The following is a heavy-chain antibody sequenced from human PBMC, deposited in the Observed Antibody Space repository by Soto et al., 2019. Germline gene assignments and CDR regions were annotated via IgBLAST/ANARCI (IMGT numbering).Heavy chain of an antibody. CDR2: IKQDGSEK. D-gene: IGHD2-2*01. CDR3: ARGYCTTTSCYGNWFDP. J-gene: IGHJ5*02. CDR1: GFTFSTYW. V-gene: IGHV3-7*05. Sequence: GGSLRLSCAASGFTFSTYWMIWVRQAPGKGLEWVANIKQDGSEKYYVDSVKGRFTISRDNAKNSLYLQMSRLRAEDTAVYYCARGYCTTTSCYGNWFDPWGQGTLVTVSS.